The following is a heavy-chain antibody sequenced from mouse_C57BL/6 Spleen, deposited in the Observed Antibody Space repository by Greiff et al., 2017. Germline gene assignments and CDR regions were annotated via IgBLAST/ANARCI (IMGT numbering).Heavy chain of an antibody. CDR2: IDPSDSET. CDR3: ARAGVYFRYFDV. CDR1: GYTFTSYW. V-gene: IGHV1-52*01. J-gene: IGHJ1*03. D-gene: IGHD2-1*01. Sequence: QVQLQQPGAELVRPGSSVKLSCKASGYTFTSYWMHWVKQRPIQGLEWIGNIDPSDSETHYNQKFKDKATLTVDKSSSTAYMQLSSLTSEDSAVYYCARAGVYFRYFDVWGTGTTVTVSS.